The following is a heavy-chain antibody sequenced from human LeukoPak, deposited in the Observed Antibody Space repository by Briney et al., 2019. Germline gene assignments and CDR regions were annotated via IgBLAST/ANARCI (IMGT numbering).Heavy chain of an antibody. CDR3: AKVGYSSSWYAQSYYYYGMDV. V-gene: IGHV3-30*18. CDR2: ISYDGSNK. CDR1: GFTFSSYG. Sequence: PGGSLRLSCAASGFTFSSYGMHWVRQAPGKGLEWVAAISYDGSNKYYADSVKGRFTISRDNSKNTLYLQMNSLRAEDTAVYYCAKVGYSSSWYAQSYYYYGMDVWGQGTTVTVSS. D-gene: IGHD6-13*01. J-gene: IGHJ6*02.